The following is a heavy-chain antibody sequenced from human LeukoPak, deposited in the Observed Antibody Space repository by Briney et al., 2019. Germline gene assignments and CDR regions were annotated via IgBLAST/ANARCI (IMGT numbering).Heavy chain of an antibody. CDR3: ARLNSGSYSYTDY. CDR1: GYTFTSYW. V-gene: IGHV5-51*01. D-gene: IGHD1-26*01. J-gene: IGHJ4*02. CDR2: IYHGDSDI. Sequence: GESLKISGKGSGYTFTSYWIGWVRQLPGKGLEWMGIIYHGDSDIRYSPSIQGQVTISADKSNSTSYLKWSSLKASDTAMYYCARLNSGSYSYTDYWGQGTLVTVSS.